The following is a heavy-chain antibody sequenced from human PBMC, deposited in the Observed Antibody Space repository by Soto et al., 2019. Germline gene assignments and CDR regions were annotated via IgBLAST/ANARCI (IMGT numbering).Heavy chain of an antibody. Sequence: EVQLLESGGGLVQPGGSLRLSCAASGFTFTSYAMSWVRQAPGKGLEWVSAISGSGGSTYYADSVKGRFTIARDNSKNTLYLQMNSLRAEDTAVYYCAKGRGGWYQLPDYWGQGTLVTVSS. CDR2: ISGSGGST. CDR3: AKGRGGWYQLPDY. CDR1: GFTFTSYA. V-gene: IGHV3-23*01. J-gene: IGHJ4*02. D-gene: IGHD6-19*01.